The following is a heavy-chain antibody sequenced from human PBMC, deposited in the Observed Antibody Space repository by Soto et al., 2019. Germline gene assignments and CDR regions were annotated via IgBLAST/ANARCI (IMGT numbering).Heavy chain of an antibody. CDR1: GGTFSIYA. V-gene: IGHV1-69*13. Sequence: GASVKGSCKGAGGTFSIYASSWVRQDPGQGLEWMGGIIPIFGTANYAQKFQGRVTITADESTSTAYMELSSLRSEDTAVYYCARETAKGDYDFWSGYRANAFDIWGQGTMVTVSS. J-gene: IGHJ3*02. CDR2: IIPIFGTA. D-gene: IGHD3-3*01. CDR3: ARETAKGDYDFWSGYRANAFDI.